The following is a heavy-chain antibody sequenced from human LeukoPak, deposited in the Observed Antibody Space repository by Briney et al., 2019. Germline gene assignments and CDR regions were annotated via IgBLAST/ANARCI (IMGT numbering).Heavy chain of an antibody. Sequence: ASVKVSCKASGYTFTGYYMHWVRQAPGQGLEWMGWINPNSGGTNYAQKFQGRVTMTRDTSISTAYMELSRLRSDDTAVYYCARESNYESEFDYWGQGTLVTVSS. D-gene: IGHD1-7*01. CDR2: INPNSGGT. CDR1: GYTFTGYY. V-gene: IGHV1-2*02. J-gene: IGHJ4*02. CDR3: ARESNYESEFDY.